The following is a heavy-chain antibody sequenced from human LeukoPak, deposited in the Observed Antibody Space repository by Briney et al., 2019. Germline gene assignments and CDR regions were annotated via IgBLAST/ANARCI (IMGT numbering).Heavy chain of an antibody. Sequence: SETLSLTCTVSGGAISGYYWSWIRQPPGKGLEWIGYIYYSGSTNYNPSLKSRGTISVDTSKNQFSLKLSSVTAADTAVYYCARRRSGSSSEFDPWGQGTLVTVSS. CDR2: IYYSGST. CDR1: GGAISGYY. D-gene: IGHD6-6*01. CDR3: ARRRSGSSSEFDP. J-gene: IGHJ5*02. V-gene: IGHV4-59*08.